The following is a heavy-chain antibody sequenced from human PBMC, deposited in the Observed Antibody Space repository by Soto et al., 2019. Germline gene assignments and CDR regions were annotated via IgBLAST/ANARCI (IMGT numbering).Heavy chain of an antibody. Sequence: ASLKVSCKASGYAFTSYFITWVRQAPGQGLEWMGWISAYNGNTNYAQMLQGRVTMTTDTSTATAYMEMTSLRSDDTAVYYCARQNYYSGMDVWGQGTTVTVSS. CDR2: ISAYNGNT. J-gene: IGHJ6*02. CDR1: GYAFTSYF. V-gene: IGHV1-18*01. CDR3: ARQNYYSGMDV.